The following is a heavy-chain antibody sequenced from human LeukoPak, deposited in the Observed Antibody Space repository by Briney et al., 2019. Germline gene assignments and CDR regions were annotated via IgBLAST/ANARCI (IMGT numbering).Heavy chain of an antibody. CDR2: IYTGGGA. CDR1: GFTVSNNY. CDR3: ARDIGSGNDC. Sequence: GGSLRLSCAASGFTVSNNYISWVRQAPGKGVEGVSVIYTGGGAYYAESGRGRFSICRDRSKKTVGLQMTSLRAEATAVYYCARDIGSGNDCWGQGTLVTVSS. D-gene: IGHD1-26*01. J-gene: IGHJ4*02. V-gene: IGHV3-53*01.